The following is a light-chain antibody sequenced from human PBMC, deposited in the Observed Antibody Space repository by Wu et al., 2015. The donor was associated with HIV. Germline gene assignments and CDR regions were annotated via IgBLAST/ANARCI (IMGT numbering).Light chain of an antibody. CDR3: QQYGSSPLYS. CDR1: QSVSSSY. CDR2: GAS. V-gene: IGKV3-20*01. J-gene: IGKJ2*03. Sequence: EIVLTQSPGTLSLSPGERATLSCRASQSVSSSYLAWYQQKPGQSPRLLIYGASSRATGIPDRFSGGGSGPDFTLIISRLEPEDFAMYYCQQYGSSPLYSFGQGTKLEIK.